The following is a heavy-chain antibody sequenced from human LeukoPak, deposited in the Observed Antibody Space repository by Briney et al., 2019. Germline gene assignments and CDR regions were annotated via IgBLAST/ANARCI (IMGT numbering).Heavy chain of an antibody. D-gene: IGHD4-17*01. Sequence: PGGSLRLSCAASGFTVSNYCMTWIRQAPGKGLEWVSYITTSGSTTYYADSVKGRFTISRDNAKNSLYLQMNSLRVEDTAVYYCARDSDYGDNNWLDPWGQGTLVTVSS. CDR2: ITTSGSTT. V-gene: IGHV3-11*01. CDR1: GFTVSNYC. CDR3: ARDSDYGDNNWLDP. J-gene: IGHJ5*02.